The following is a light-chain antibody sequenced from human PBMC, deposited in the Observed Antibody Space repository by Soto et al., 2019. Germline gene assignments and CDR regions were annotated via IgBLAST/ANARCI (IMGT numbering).Light chain of an antibody. CDR2: GAS. Sequence: ETVLTQPPGTLSLSPGERATLSCRASQSVSSNYLAWYQQKPGQAPRLLIYGASTRATGIPARFSGSGSGTDFTLTISRLEPEDFAVYYCQQRSNWPPLTFGGGTKVEIK. J-gene: IGKJ4*01. CDR1: QSVSSNY. V-gene: IGKV3D-20*02. CDR3: QQRSNWPPLT.